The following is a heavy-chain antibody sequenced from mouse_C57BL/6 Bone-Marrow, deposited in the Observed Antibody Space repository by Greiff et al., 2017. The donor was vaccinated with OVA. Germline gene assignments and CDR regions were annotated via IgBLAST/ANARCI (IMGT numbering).Heavy chain of an antibody. J-gene: IGHJ3*01. CDR3: TRGVLRSAWFAY. CDR1: GYTFTDYE. V-gene: IGHV1-15*01. Sequence: QVQLQQSGAELVRPGASVTLSCKASGYTFTDYEMHWVKQTPVHGLEWIGAIYPETGGTAYNQKFKGKAILTADKSSSTAYMELRSLTSEDSAVYYCTRGVLRSAWFAYWGQGTLVTVSA. D-gene: IGHD1-1*01. CDR2: IYPETGGT.